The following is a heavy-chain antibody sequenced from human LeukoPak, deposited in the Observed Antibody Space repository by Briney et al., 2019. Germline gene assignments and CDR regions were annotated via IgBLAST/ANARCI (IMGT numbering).Heavy chain of an antibody. CDR3: ARDLLTDFVFYASGPPWLDP. J-gene: IGHJ5*02. V-gene: IGHV1-18*01. CDR2: ISAYNGLT. Sequence: ASVKVSCKASGYTFTNYGITWVRQAPGQGLEWMGWISAYNGLTNYAQKFQDRVTMTTDISTSTAYMELRSLRSDDTAVYYCARDLLTDFVFYASGPPWLDPWGQGTLVTVSS. CDR1: GYTFTNYG. D-gene: IGHD3-10*01.